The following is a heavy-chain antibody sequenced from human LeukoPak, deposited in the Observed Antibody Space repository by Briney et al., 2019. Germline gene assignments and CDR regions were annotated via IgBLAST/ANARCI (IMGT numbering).Heavy chain of an antibody. CDR2: IYYSGST. CDR1: GGSITGYS. Sequence: PSETLPLTCSVSGGSITGYSWSWIRQPPGKGLEWIGYIYYSGSTNYNPSLKSRVTISVDTSKNQFSLKLSSVTAADTAVYYCARHDMDVAGGGLDYFDYWGQGTLVTVSS. CDR3: ARHDMDVAGGGLDYFDY. D-gene: IGHD1-26*01. V-gene: IGHV4-59*08. J-gene: IGHJ4*02.